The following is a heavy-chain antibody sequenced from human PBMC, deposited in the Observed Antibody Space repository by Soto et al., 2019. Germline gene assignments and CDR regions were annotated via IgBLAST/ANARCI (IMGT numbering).Heavy chain of an antibody. CDR1: GFTFSSYS. CDR2: ISSSSSTI. CDR3: ARDGLKQQLAFDI. D-gene: IGHD6-13*01. V-gene: IGHV3-48*04. Sequence: GGSLRISCAASGFTFSSYSMNWVRQAPGKGLEWVSYISSSSSTIYYPDSVKGRFTISRDNAKNSLYLQMNSLRAEDTAVYYCARDGLKQQLAFDIWGQGTMVTVSS. J-gene: IGHJ3*02.